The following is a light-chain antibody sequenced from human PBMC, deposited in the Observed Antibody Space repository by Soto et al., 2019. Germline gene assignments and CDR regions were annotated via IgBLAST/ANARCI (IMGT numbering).Light chain of an antibody. Sequence: QAVVTQPPSVSGAPGQRVVISCAGSSSNIGASYDLHWYQHLPGTAPKLLIYDDNNRPSGVPDRFSGSRSGTSASLAITGLQAEDEADYYCQSFDSALSAYVFGTGTKVTVL. CDR2: DDN. CDR1: SSNIGASYD. CDR3: QSFDSALSAYV. J-gene: IGLJ1*01. V-gene: IGLV1-40*01.